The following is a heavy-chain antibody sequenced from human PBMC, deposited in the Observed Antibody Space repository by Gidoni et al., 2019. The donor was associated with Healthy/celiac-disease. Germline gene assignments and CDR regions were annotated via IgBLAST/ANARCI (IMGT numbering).Heavy chain of an antibody. J-gene: IGHJ5*02. V-gene: IGHV1-2*02. CDR1: GYTFTGYY. CDR3: ASPFGHSSGLLFDP. D-gene: IGHD6-19*01. Sequence: QVQLVQSGAAVKKPGASVTVSCKASGYTFTGYYMHGVRQAPGHGLEWMGWINPNSGGTNYAQKFQCRVTMTRDTSISTAYRELSRLRSDDTAVYYCASPFGHSSGLLFDPWGQGTLVTVSS. CDR2: INPNSGGT.